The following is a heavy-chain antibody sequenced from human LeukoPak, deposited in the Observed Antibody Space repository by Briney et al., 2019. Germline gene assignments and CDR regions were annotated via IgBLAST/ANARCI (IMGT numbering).Heavy chain of an antibody. CDR1: GFTFSSYG. J-gene: IGHJ3*02. CDR3: AKTMGITMIVVDDAFDI. Sequence: PGGSLRLSCAASGFTFSSYGMHWVRQAPGKGLEWVAVISYDGSNKYYADSVKGRFTISRDNSKNTLYLQMNSLRAEDTAVYYCAKTMGITMIVVDDAFDIWGQGTMVTVSS. D-gene: IGHD3-22*01. CDR2: ISYDGSNK. V-gene: IGHV3-30*18.